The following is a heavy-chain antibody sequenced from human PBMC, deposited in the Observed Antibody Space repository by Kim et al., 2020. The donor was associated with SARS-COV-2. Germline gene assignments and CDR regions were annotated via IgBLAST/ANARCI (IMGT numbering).Heavy chain of an antibody. J-gene: IGHJ4*02. D-gene: IGHD2-2*01. CDR2: IYYSGST. CDR1: GGSISSSSYY. Sequence: SEILSLTCTVSGGSISSSSYYWGWIRQPPGKGLEWIGSIYYSGSTYYNPSLKSRVTISVDTSKNQFSLKLSSVTSADTAVYYCARHSRIVVVPAAILAWGQGTLVTVSS. CDR3: ARHSRIVVVPAAILA. V-gene: IGHV4-39*01.